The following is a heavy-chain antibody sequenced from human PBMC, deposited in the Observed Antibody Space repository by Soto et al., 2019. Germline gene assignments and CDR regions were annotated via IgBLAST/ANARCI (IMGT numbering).Heavy chain of an antibody. CDR3: ARQVTGRPASYYYYGLDF. J-gene: IGHJ6*02. CDR1: GYSLTNYC. D-gene: IGHD5-18*01. CDR2: IYPGDSDT. V-gene: IGHV5-51*01. Sequence: GESLKISCRGSGYSLTNYCIVWVRQMPGKGLEWLGIIYPGDSDTRYSPSFQGQVTISADKSISTDYLQWSSLKASDTAMYYFARQVTGRPASYYYYGLDFWGQWTTVTLSS.